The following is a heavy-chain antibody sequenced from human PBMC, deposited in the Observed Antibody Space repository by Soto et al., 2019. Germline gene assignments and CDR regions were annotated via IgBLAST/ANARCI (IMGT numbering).Heavy chain of an antibody. Sequence: PSETLSLTCTVSGSSTSGSYWSWVRQPAGKGLEWIGRIYSSGSSNYNPSLNSRLTMSLDTSKNQFSLKLRSVTAADTAIYYCARLFTVTTDYYFGMDVWGQGTTVTVSS. D-gene: IGHD4-17*01. V-gene: IGHV4-4*07. J-gene: IGHJ6*02. CDR1: GSSTSGSY. CDR2: IYSSGSS. CDR3: ARLFTVTTDYYFGMDV.